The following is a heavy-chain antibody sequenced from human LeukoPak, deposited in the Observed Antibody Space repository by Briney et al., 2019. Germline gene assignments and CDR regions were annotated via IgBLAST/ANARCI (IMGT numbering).Heavy chain of an antibody. Sequence: GASVKVSCKASGGTFSSYAISWVRQAPGQGLEWMGGIIPIFGTANYAQKFQGRVTITADESTSTAYMELSSLRSEDTAEYYCARDCSSTSCYEYWGQGTLVTVSS. CDR1: GGTFSSYA. V-gene: IGHV1-69*13. J-gene: IGHJ4*02. D-gene: IGHD2-2*01. CDR3: ARDCSSTSCYEY. CDR2: IIPIFGTA.